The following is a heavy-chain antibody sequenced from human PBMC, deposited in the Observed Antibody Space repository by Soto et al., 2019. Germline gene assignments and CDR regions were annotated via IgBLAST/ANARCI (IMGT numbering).Heavy chain of an antibody. J-gene: IGHJ4*02. CDR1: GFTFSSYA. V-gene: IGHV3-30-3*01. CDR2: ISYDGSNK. Sequence: GGSLRLSCAASGFTFSSYAMHWVRQAPGKGLEWVAVISYDGSNKYYADSVKGRFTISRDNSKNTLYLQMNSLRAEDTAVYYCARGGYSSSVLDYWGQGTLVTVSS. CDR3: ARGGYSSSVLDY. D-gene: IGHD6-6*01.